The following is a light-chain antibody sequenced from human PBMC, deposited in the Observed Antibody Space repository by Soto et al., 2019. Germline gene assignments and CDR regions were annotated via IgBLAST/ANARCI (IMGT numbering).Light chain of an antibody. CDR3: QQYNRYSWT. Sequence: DIPMSQSPSTVSASVGDRDTITCRASQNVKRWLAWYQQKPGKAPSLLIYEASTLQNGVPSRFGGSGSETEFTLTINSLQPDDSATYYCQQYNRYSWTFGQGTMVDIK. CDR2: EAS. CDR1: QNVKRW. V-gene: IGKV1-5*03. J-gene: IGKJ1*01.